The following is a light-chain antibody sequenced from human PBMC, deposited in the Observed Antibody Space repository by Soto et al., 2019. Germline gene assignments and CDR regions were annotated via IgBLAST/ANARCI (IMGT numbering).Light chain of an antibody. CDR3: QSYDSSLSGLDV. CDR2: GNS. V-gene: IGLV1-40*01. J-gene: IGLJ1*01. Sequence: QLVLTQPPSGSGAPGQRVTISCTGSSSNIGAGYDVHWYQQLPGTAPKLLIYGNSNRPSGVPDRFSGSKSGTSASLAITGLQAEDEADYYCQSYDSSLSGLDVFGTGTKLTVL. CDR1: SSNIGAGYD.